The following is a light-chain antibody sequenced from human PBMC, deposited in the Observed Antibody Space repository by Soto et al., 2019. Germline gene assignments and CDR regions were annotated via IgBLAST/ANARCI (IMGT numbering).Light chain of an antibody. CDR2: EAS. V-gene: IGKV1-39*01. J-gene: IGKJ3*01. CDR1: QSVSSY. CDR3: QQSYCTPPFT. Sequence: DIQMTQSPSPLSASVGDRVDITCRTSQSVSSYLNWYQAKPGKAPKLLIYEASSLESGVPSRFSGSRSWTDFSLTIRCLQPEASATDYCQQSYCTPPFTFGPGTRVDI.